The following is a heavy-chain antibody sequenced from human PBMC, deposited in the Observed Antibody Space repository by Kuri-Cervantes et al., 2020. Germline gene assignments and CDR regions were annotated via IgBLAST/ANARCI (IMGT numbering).Heavy chain of an antibody. D-gene: IGHD4-17*01. CDR3: ARGPLTSVTNAYFDY. J-gene: IGHJ4*02. CDR2: IYYSGST. Sequence: SETLSLTCTVSGGTISSGDYYWSWIRQPPGKGLEWIGYIYYSGSTNYNPSLKSRVTISVDTSKNQFSLKLSSVTAADTAVYYCARGPLTSVTNAYFDYWGQGTLVTVSS. V-gene: IGHV4-30-4*01. CDR1: GGTISSGDYY.